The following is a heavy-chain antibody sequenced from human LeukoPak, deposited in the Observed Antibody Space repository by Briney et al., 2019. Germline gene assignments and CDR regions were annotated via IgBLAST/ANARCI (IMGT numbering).Heavy chain of an antibody. J-gene: IGHJ4*02. D-gene: IGHD2-2*02. CDR3: AKTDCTSSSCYTIDY. CDR2: MRYDGSNK. Sequence: PGGSLRLSCAASGFTFSSYGMHWVRQAPGKGLEWVAFMRYDGSNKYYADSVKGRFTISRDNSKNTLYLQMNSLRAEDTAVYYCAKTDCTSSSCYTIDYWGQGTLVTVSS. V-gene: IGHV3-30*02. CDR1: GFTFSSYG.